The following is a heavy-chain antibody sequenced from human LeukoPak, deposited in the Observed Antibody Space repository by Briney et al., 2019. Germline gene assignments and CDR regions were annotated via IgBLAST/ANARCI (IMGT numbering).Heavy chain of an antibody. J-gene: IGHJ4*02. Sequence: GGSLRLSCAASGFTFSSYEMNWVRQAPGKGLEWVSYISSSGSTIYYADSAKGRFTISRDNAKNSLYLQMNSLRDEDTAVYYCARVGWLVRQYFDYWGQGTLVTVSS. CDR1: GFTFSSYE. D-gene: IGHD6-19*01. CDR3: ARVGWLVRQYFDY. V-gene: IGHV3-48*03. CDR2: ISSSGSTI.